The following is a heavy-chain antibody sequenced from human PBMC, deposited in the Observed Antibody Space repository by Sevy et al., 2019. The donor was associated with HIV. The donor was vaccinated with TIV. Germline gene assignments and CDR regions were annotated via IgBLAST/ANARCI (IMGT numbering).Heavy chain of an antibody. D-gene: IGHD3-9*01. J-gene: IGHJ4*02. CDR2: LSDSGVST. Sequence: GGSLRLSCAASEFTSSSYARSWVRQPPGRGLEWVSTLSDSGVSTYYADSVKGRFTISRDNSKNILYLQMNSLRAEDTAVYYCARDRATSATGTLFDYWGQGTLVTVSS. CDR1: EFTSSSYA. CDR3: ARDRATSATGTLFDY. V-gene: IGHV3-23*01.